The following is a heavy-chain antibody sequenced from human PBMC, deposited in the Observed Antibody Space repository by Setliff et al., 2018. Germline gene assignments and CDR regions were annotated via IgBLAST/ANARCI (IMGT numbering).Heavy chain of an antibody. V-gene: IGHV3-9*01. Sequence: PGGSLRLSCAASGFTFSSSAMHWVRQAPGKGLGWVSGINWNSASIAYVDSVKGRFTISRDNAKNSLYLQISSLRAEDTALYYCAKERGFYGSGSYSFDYWGQGTLVTVSS. D-gene: IGHD3-10*01. CDR3: AKERGFYGSGSYSFDY. CDR1: GFTFSSSA. J-gene: IGHJ4*02. CDR2: INWNSASI.